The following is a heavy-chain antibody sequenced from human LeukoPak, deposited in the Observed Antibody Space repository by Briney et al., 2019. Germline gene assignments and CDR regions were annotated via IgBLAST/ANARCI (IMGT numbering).Heavy chain of an antibody. J-gene: IGHJ4*02. D-gene: IGHD5-24*01. CDR1: GFTFSKYA. CDR2: ISGSGGST. CDR3: VVIEMATINLPPGY. V-gene: IGHV3-23*01. Sequence: GGSLRLSCAASGFTFSKYAMSWVRQAPGKGLEWVSCISGSGGSTYYADSVKGRFTMSRDNSKNTLYLQMNTLRAEDTALYYCVVIEMATINLPPGYWGQGALVTVSS.